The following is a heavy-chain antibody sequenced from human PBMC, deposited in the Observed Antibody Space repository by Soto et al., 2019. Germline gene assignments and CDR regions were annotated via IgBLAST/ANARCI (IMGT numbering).Heavy chain of an antibody. J-gene: IGHJ4*02. CDR3: ARASASNWNYVSSSS. CDR1: GYSFTSYG. V-gene: IGHV1-18*04. CDR2: ISANSGNT. D-gene: IGHD1-7*01. Sequence: ASLKVSCKASGYSFTSYGFNWVRQAPGQGLEWMGWISANSGNTNYAQNLQGRVTMTTDTSTSTAYMELRSLTSDDTAVYYCARASASNWNYVSSSSWGQGTLVTVSS.